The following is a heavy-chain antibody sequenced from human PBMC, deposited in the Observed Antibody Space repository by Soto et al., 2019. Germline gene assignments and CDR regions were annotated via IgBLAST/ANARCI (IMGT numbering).Heavy chain of an antibody. D-gene: IGHD3-22*01. CDR3: ARGFYDATGYSAPFDS. Sequence: SETLSLTCTVSGGSISSGGYYWSWIRQHPGKGLEWIGYIYYSGSTYYNPSLESRVTMSTDTSKNQVSLELRSMTAADSALYYCARGFYDATGYSAPFDSWGQGTQVTVSS. CDR1: GGSISSGGYY. J-gene: IGHJ4*02. CDR2: IYYSGST. V-gene: IGHV4-61*08.